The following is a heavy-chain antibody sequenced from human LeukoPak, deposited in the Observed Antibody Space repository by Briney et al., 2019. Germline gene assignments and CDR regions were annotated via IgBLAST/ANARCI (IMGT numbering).Heavy chain of an antibody. J-gene: IGHJ3*02. V-gene: IGHV4-59*01. D-gene: IGHD3-22*01. Sequence: SETLSLTCTVSGGSISSYYWSWIRQPPGKGLEWIGYIYYSGSTNYNPSLKSRATISVDTSKNQFSLKLSSVTAAATAVYYCARDDSWNFDIWGQGTMVTVSS. CDR3: ARDDSWNFDI. CDR1: GGSISSYY. CDR2: IYYSGST.